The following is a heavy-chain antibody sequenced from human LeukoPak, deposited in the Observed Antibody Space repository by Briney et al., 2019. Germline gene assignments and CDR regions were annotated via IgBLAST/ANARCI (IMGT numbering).Heavy chain of an antibody. CDR2: TYYRSKWYY. Sequence: SQTLSLTCAISGDSVSSNTGGWNRIRQTPSRGLEWLGRTYYRSKWYYDYAVSVKSRITINPDTSKNQFSLQLNSATPEDTAVYYCARGGLVASIRGYFDYWAQGTLVTVSS. D-gene: IGHD5-12*01. V-gene: IGHV6-1*01. J-gene: IGHJ4*02. CDR1: GDSVSSNTGG. CDR3: ARGGLVASIRGYFDY.